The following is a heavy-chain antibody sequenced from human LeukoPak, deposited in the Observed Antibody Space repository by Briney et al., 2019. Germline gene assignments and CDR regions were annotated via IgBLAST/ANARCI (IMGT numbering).Heavy chain of an antibody. CDR2: INNSGST. J-gene: IGHJ6*03. Sequence: SETLSLTCAVYVGSSSGYYRSWIRHPPGKGLEWIGEINNSGSTNYNSSLKSRVTISVDTSKNQFSLKLSSVTAADTAVYYCARGYYGSGSHCCHMDVWGKGTTITVS. CDR3: ARGYYGSGSHCCHMDV. CDR1: VGSSSGYY. V-gene: IGHV4-34*01. D-gene: IGHD3-10*01.